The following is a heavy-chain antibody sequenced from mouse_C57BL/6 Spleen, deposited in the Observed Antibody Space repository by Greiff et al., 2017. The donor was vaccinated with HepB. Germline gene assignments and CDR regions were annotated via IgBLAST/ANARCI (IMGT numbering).Heavy chain of an antibody. CDR3: ARVSPLNWDWYFDV. Sequence: QVQLKQPGAELVRPGSSVKLSCKASGYTFTSYWMHWVKQRPIQGLEWIGNIDPSDSETHYNQKFKDKATLTVDKSSSTAYMQLSSLTSEDSAVYYCARVSPLNWDWYFDVWGTGTTVTVSS. V-gene: IGHV1-52*01. D-gene: IGHD4-1*01. J-gene: IGHJ1*03. CDR2: IDPSDSET. CDR1: GYTFTSYW.